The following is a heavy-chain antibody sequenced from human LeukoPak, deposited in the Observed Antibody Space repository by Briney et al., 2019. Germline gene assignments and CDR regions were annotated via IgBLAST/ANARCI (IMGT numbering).Heavy chain of an antibody. J-gene: IGHJ4*02. Sequence: SETLSLTCTVSGGSIGSDYWSWIRQPPEKGLEWIGYVSYRGTTNYNPSVESRVTISVDTSKNHFSLKLTSVTAADTAVYYCASGYPYGSNWSIFDLWGQGALVTVSS. V-gene: IGHV4-59*01. CDR2: VSYRGTT. CDR3: ASGYPYGSNWSIFDL. CDR1: GGSIGSDY. D-gene: IGHD6-13*01.